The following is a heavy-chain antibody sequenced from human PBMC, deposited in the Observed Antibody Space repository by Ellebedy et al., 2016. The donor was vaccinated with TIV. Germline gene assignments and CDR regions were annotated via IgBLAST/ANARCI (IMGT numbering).Heavy chain of an antibody. CDR3: ARGRTANWYFDL. CDR1: GFTFSSYD. Sequence: PGGSLRLSCAASGFTFSSYDMSWVRQAPGKGLEWVATVSQDESEKYVADSVKGRFAISRDNAKNSLYLQMGGLRAEDTGLYYCARGRTANWYFDLWGRGTLVTVSS. D-gene: IGHD1-1*01. J-gene: IGHJ2*01. CDR2: VSQDESEK. V-gene: IGHV3-7*03.